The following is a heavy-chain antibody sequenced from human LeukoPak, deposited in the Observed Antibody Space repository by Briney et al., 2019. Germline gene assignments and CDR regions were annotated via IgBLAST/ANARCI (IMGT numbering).Heavy chain of an antibody. CDR2: INPNSGGT. J-gene: IGHJ3*02. CDR3: ARVCTSCYDVDAFDI. Sequence: SSVKLSCNASGYTFTGYYIHWVRQSPGQGLEWMGWINPNSGGTNYAHKFQGRGTMTRDTSIRTAYMKLSRLRYDNPAVYYCARVCTSCYDVDAFDIWGQGTMVTVSS. CDR1: GYTFTGYY. D-gene: IGHD2-2*01. V-gene: IGHV1-2*07.